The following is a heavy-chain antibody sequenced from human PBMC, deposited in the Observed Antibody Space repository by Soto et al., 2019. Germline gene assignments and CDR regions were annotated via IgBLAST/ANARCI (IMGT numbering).Heavy chain of an antibody. V-gene: IGHV4-30-2*01. CDR1: GGSISSGGYS. D-gene: IGHD3-22*01. Sequence: QLQLQESGSGLVKPSQTLSLTCAVSGGSISSGGYSWSWIRQPPGKGLEWIVYIYHSGSTYYNPSLKSRVTMSVDRSKNQFSLKLSSVTAADTAVYYCASSYYDSSGSALRDWGQGTLVTVSS. J-gene: IGHJ1*01. CDR2: IYHSGST. CDR3: ASSYYDSSGSALRD.